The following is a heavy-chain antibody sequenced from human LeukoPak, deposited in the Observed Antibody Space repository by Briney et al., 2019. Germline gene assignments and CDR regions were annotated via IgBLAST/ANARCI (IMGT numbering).Heavy chain of an antibody. CDR2: ISGSGGST. V-gene: IGHV3-23*01. D-gene: IGHD4-11*01. CDR3: AKDGRNSNDGGWFDY. J-gene: IGHJ4*02. Sequence: PGGSLRLSCAASGFTFSSYAMSWVRQAPGKGLEWVSAISGSGGSTYYADSVKGRFTISRDNSKNTLYLRMNSLRAEDTAVYYCAKDGRNSNDGGWFDYWGQGTLVTVSS. CDR1: GFTFSSYA.